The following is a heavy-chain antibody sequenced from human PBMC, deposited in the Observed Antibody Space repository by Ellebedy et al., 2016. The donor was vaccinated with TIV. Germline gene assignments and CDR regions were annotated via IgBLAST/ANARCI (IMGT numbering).Heavy chain of an antibody. Sequence: MPSETLSLTCAVFGGSISDYSWSWLRQPPGKGLECLGCIYDSGNPRYNPSLKSRVIISADTSKNQFSMKLTSVTAADTAVYYCARQRKGYYSYYFDSWGQGILVPVSS. CDR3: ARQRKGYYSYYFDS. V-gene: IGHV4-59*01. CDR1: GGSISDYS. D-gene: IGHD3-22*01. CDR2: IYDSGNP. J-gene: IGHJ4*02.